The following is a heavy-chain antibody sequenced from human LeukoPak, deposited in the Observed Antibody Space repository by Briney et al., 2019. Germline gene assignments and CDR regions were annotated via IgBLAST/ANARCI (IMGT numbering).Heavy chain of an antibody. J-gene: IGHJ4*02. Sequence: ASVKVSCKASGYTFTGYYMHWVRQAPGQGLEWMGWINPNSGGTNYAQKFQGRVTMTRDTSISTAYMELSRLRSDDTAVYYCAKNHKAVTISGVPSQGYWGQGTLVTVSS. CDR2: INPNSGGT. CDR3: AKNHKAVTISGVPSQGY. CDR1: GYTFTGYY. D-gene: IGHD3-3*01. V-gene: IGHV1-2*02.